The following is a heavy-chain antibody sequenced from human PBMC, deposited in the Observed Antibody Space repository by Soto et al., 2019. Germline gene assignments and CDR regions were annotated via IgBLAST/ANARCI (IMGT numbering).Heavy chain of an antibody. CDR1: GFTFSGYS. V-gene: IGHV3-21*01. CDR2: ISGPSIYI. J-gene: IGHJ6*01. D-gene: IGHD2-8*01. CDR3: ARGFRNGFNV. Sequence: EVQLVESGGGLVKPGGSLRLSCVASGFTFSGYSINWVRQAPGKGLEWVSYISGPSIYIYYADSVKGRCTISRDNAKSAVHLQMNSLRAEDTAVYYCARGFRNGFNVWGQGTTVSVSS.